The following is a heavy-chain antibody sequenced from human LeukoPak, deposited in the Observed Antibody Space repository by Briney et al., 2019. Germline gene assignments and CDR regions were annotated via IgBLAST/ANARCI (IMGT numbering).Heavy chain of an antibody. CDR1: GYTFTSYD. CDR2: MNPNSGNT. V-gene: IGHV1-8*01. CDR3: ARPGGSSSYDSSGYYSHFDY. D-gene: IGHD3-22*01. Sequence: ASVKVSCKASGYTFTSYDINWVRQATGQGLEWMGWMNPNSGNTGYAQKFQGRVTMTRNTSISPAYMELSSLRSEDTAVYYCARPGGSSSYDSSGYYSHFDYWGQGTLVTVSS. J-gene: IGHJ4*02.